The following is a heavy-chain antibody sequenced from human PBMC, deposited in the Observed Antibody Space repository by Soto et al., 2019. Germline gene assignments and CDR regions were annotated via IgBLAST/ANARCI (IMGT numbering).Heavy chain of an antibody. CDR1: GGSISSGGYY. Sequence: QVQLQESGPGLVKPSQTLSLTCTVSGGSISSGGYYWSWIRQHPGKGLEWIGYIYYSGSTYYNPSLKSRVTISVGTCKNQFSLTLSSVTAAYTAVYYCARTQGGRDYVWGSYRLPNKVVWFDPWGQGTLVTVSS. CDR2: IYYSGST. V-gene: IGHV4-31*03. J-gene: IGHJ5*02. D-gene: IGHD3-16*02. CDR3: ARTQGGRDYVWGSYRLPNKVVWFDP.